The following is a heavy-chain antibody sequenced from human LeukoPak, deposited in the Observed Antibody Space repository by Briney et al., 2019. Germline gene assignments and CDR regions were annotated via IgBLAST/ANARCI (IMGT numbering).Heavy chain of an antibody. CDR1: GGSISSSSYY. V-gene: IGHV4-39*07. D-gene: IGHD5-12*01. J-gene: IGHJ6*03. CDR2: IYYSGST. Sequence: PSETLSLTCTVSGGSISSSSYYWGWIRQPPGKGLEWIGSIYYSGSTYYNPSLKSRVTISVDTSKNQFSLKLSSVTAADTAVYYCAAGYSGSLVYYYYYMDVWGKGTTVTVSS. CDR3: AAGYSGSLVYYYYYMDV.